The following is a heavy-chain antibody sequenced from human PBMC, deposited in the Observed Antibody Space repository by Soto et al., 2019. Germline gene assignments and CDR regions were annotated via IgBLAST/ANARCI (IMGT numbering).Heavy chain of an antibody. Sequence: GGSLRLSCAASGFTFSSYAMSWVRQAPGKGLEWVSAISGSGGSTYYADSVKGRFTISRDNSKNTLYLQMNSLRAEDTAVYYCAKDPGITMVRGVITGLFDYWGQGTLVTVSS. D-gene: IGHD3-10*01. CDR1: GFTFSSYA. J-gene: IGHJ4*02. CDR3: AKDPGITMVRGVITGLFDY. V-gene: IGHV3-23*01. CDR2: ISGSGGST.